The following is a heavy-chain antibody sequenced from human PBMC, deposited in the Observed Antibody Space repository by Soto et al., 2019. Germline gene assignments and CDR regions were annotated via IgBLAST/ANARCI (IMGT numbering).Heavy chain of an antibody. Sequence: VGSLRLSCAASGFRFRTRAMSWVRQAPGKGLEWVASIRPGGDSTYYADSVKGRFAVSRDNSNVTLYLQMDSLRVEDTAIYYCTTHEEGAPWAGGFDSWGQGTLVTVSS. CDR1: GFRFRTRA. J-gene: IGHJ5*01. CDR2: IRPGGDST. D-gene: IGHD1-26*01. V-gene: IGHV3-23*01. CDR3: TTHEEGAPWAGGFDS.